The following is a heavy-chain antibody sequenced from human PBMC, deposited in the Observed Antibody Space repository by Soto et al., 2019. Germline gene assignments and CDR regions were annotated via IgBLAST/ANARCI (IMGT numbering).Heavy chain of an antibody. CDR1: GGSFSGYY. CDR2: INHSGST. V-gene: IGHV4-34*01. D-gene: IGHD2-2*01. Sequence: SETLSLTCAVYGGSFSGYYWSWIRQPPGKGLEWIGEINHSGSTNYNPSLKSRVTISVDTSKNQFSLKLSSVTAADTAVYYCARGRIGYCSSTSCYSLKNNWFDPWGQGTLVTVS. CDR3: ARGRIGYCSSTSCYSLKNNWFDP. J-gene: IGHJ5*02.